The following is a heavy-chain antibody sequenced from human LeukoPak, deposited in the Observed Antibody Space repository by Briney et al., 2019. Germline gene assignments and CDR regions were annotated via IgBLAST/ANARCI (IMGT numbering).Heavy chain of an antibody. CDR3: ARVSGSYYFYYGMDV. CDR1: GFTFSSYG. Sequence: PGGSLRLSCAASGFTFSSYGMHWVRQAPGKGLEWVAVMSYDGSNKYYADSVKGRFTISRDNSKNTLYLQMNSLRAEDTAVYYCARVSGSYYFYYGMDVWGQGTTVTVSS. D-gene: IGHD1-26*01. V-gene: IGHV3-30*03. CDR2: MSYDGSNK. J-gene: IGHJ6*02.